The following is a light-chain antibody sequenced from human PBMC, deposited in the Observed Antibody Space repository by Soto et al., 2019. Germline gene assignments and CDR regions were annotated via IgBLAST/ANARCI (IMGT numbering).Light chain of an antibody. V-gene: IGLV3-21*02. CDR1: NIRFKS. J-gene: IGLJ2*01. Sequence: SYELTQPPSVSVAPGQTAMITFGGNNIRFKSVHWYQQRAGQAPVLVVYNDGARPSGIPERFSGSNSGNTATLTISGVEAGDEADYYCQVWDSSSEHVVFGGGTKLTVL. CDR2: NDG. CDR3: QVWDSSSEHVV.